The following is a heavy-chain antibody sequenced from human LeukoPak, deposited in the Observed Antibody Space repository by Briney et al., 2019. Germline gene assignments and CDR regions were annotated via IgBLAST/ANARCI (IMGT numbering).Heavy chain of an antibody. D-gene: IGHD6-19*01. Sequence: PGGSLRLSCAASAFSLSAYSMNWVRQAPGKGLEWVSYISSSSSTIYYADSVKGRFTISRDNAKNSLYLQMNSLRVEDTAVYFCATYMSGWPEYFQHWGQGTLVTVSS. V-gene: IGHV3-48*04. CDR1: AFSLSAYS. CDR3: ATYMSGWPEYFQH. J-gene: IGHJ1*01. CDR2: ISSSSSTI.